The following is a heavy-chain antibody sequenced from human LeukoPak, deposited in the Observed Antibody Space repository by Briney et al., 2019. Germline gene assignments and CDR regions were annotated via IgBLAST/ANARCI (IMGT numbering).Heavy chain of an antibody. CDR1: GFTFSSYA. V-gene: IGHV3-30-3*01. CDR2: ISYDGSNK. Sequence: GSLRLSCAASGFTFSSYAMHWVRQAPGKGLEWVAVISYDGSNKYYADSVKGRFTISRDNSKNTLYLQMNSLRAEDTAVYYCARALTLWFGELTDYWGQGTLVTVSS. D-gene: IGHD3-10*01. CDR3: ARALTLWFGELTDY. J-gene: IGHJ4*02.